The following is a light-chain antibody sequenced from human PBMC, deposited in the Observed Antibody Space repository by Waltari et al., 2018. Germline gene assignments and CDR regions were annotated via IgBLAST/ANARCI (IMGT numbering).Light chain of an antibody. J-gene: IGKJ5*01. CDR2: GAS. CDR3: QHYNKLPPIT. CDR1: QLIDSA. V-gene: IGKV3-15*01. Sequence: EIVMTQSRATLSVSPGERATLSCRASQLIDSALAWYQHKPGQAPRLLIFGASTRATGIPARFSGSGSGTEFTLTISSLQSEDFAVYYCQHYNKLPPITFGQGTRLEIK.